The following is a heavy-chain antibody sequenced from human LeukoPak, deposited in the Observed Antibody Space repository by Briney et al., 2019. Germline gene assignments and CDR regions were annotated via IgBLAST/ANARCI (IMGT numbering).Heavy chain of an antibody. V-gene: IGHV4-4*07. CDR1: GGSISGYY. J-gene: IGHJ3*02. D-gene: IGHD2-15*01. CDR3: ARAERGTLGYCSGGSCYDPSDAFDI. Sequence: AETLSLTCTVSGGSISGYYWSWIRQSAGKGLEGIGRVHTSECTRYSPSLKSRVTVSVDTSKNQFSLELSSVTAADTAVYYCARAERGTLGYCSGGSCYDPSDAFDIWGQGTMVTVSS. CDR2: VHTSECT.